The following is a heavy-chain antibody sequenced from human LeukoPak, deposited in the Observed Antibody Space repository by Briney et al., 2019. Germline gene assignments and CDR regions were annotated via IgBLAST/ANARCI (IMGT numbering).Heavy chain of an antibody. CDR3: ARYPRDYYGSGHAFDI. D-gene: IGHD3-10*01. J-gene: IGHJ3*02. CDR1: GYSISSGYY. CDR2: IYYSGST. V-gene: IGHV4-38-2*02. Sequence: SETLSLTCTVSGYSISSGYYWGWIRQPPGKGLEWIGSIYYSGSTYYNPSLKSRVTISVDTSKNQFSLKLSSVTAADTAVYYCARYPRDYYGSGHAFDIWGQGTMVTVSS.